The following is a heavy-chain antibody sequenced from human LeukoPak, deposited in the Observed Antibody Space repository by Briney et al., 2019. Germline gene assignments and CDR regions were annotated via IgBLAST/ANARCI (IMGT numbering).Heavy chain of an antibody. D-gene: IGHD6-19*01. CDR2: VSYDGSNK. CDR1: GFTFSTFA. J-gene: IGHJ4*02. V-gene: IGHV3-30*04. CDR3: AKDRGSSSPMRYYFDY. Sequence: GGSLRLSCAASGFTFSTFAMHWVCQAPGKGLEWVAVVSYDGSNKFYADSVKGRFTVSRDNSKDILYLQMNSLRVEDTAVYYCAKDRGSSSPMRYYFDYWGQGTLVTVSS.